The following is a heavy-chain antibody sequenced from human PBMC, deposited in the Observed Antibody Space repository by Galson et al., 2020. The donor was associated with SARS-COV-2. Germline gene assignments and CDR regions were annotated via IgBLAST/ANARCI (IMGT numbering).Heavy chain of an antibody. CDR1: GYTLTELS. J-gene: IGHJ5*02. D-gene: IGHD6-19*01. CDR3: ATAPGIAVAGTLGWFDP. CDR2: FDPEDGET. V-gene: IGHV1-24*01. Sequence: GESLKISCKVSGYTLTELSMHWVRQAPGKGLEWMGGFDPEDGETIYAQKFQGRVTMTEDTSTDTAYMELSSLRSEDTAVYYCATAPGIAVAGTLGWFDPWGQGTLVTVSS.